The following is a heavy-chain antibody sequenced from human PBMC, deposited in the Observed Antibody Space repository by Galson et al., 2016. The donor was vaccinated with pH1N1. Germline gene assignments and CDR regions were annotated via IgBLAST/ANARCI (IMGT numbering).Heavy chain of an antibody. CDR1: GYTFTDYD. CDR2: MNPNNDNT. J-gene: IGHJ4*02. CDR3: ARGGYCSGGSCYDVFDY. D-gene: IGHD2-15*01. Sequence: SVKVSCKASGYTFTDYDINWVRQGTGQGLEWMGWMNPNNDNTGYAQKFQGRVTVTRNTSISTAYMELSSLRSEDTAVYYCARGGYCSGGSCYDVFDYWGQGTLATVS. V-gene: IGHV1-8*01.